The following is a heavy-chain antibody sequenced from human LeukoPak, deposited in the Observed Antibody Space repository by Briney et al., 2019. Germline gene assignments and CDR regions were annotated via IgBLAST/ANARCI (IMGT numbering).Heavy chain of an antibody. CDR3: AKDASYSSRWNGEIDY. D-gene: IGHD6-13*01. CDR1: GFSLSSYG. J-gene: IGHJ4*02. CDR2: LRYHGIAT. Sequence: GGSLRLSCTVSGFSLSSYGMHWVRQAPGKGLEWVTFLRYHGIATNYADSVKGRFTVSRDNSQNTVYLEMNSLRAEDTAVYYCAKDASYSSRWNGEIDYWGQGTLVTVSS. V-gene: IGHV3-30*02.